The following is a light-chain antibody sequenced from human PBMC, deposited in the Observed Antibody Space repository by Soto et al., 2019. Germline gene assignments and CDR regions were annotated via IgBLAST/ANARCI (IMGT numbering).Light chain of an antibody. Sequence: EIVLTQSPATLSVSPGGSATLSCRASQSVTFDLAWYQQRPGQAPRLLIYGAFKRATGVPARFSGSGSGTELTLTISGLESEDFAVYYCQQYTNLETFGGGTRVEIK. V-gene: IGKV3-15*01. CDR1: QSVTFD. CDR3: QQYTNLET. J-gene: IGKJ4*01. CDR2: GAF.